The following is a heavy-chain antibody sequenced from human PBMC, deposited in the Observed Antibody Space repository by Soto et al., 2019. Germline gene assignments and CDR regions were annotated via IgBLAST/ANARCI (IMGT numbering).Heavy chain of an antibody. D-gene: IGHD3-16*01. Sequence: EVQLVESGGGLVKPGGSLRLSCAASGFTFTNAWMNWVRQAPGRGLEWVGRIKSKTDRGTTDYAAPVQGRFTISRDDSKNTLYLQMNSLKTEDTAVYSCTTDLGDYVWGTILWGQGTLVTVSS. CDR3: TTDLGDYVWGTIL. V-gene: IGHV3-15*07. J-gene: IGHJ4*02. CDR2: IKSKTDRGTT. CDR1: GFTFTNAW.